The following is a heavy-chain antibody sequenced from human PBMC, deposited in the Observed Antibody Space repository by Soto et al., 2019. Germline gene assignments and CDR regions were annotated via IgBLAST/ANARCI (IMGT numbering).Heavy chain of an antibody. CDR3: ARRGDHGGLVY. J-gene: IGHJ4*02. CDR2: IYYSGST. Sequence: QLQLQESGPGLVKPSETLSLTCTVSGGSISSSSYYWGWIRQPPGKGLEWIGSIYYSGSTYYNPSLKSRVTISVDTSKNQFSLKLSSVTAADTPVYYCARRGDHGGLVYWGQGTLVTVSS. V-gene: IGHV4-39*01. D-gene: IGHD3-10*01. CDR1: GGSISSSSYY.